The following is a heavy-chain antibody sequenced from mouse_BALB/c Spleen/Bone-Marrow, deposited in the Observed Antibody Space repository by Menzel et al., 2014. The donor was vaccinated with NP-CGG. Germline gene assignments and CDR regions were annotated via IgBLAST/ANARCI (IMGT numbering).Heavy chain of an antibody. CDR1: GFDFSRYW. CDR2: INPDSSTI. D-gene: IGHD1-2*01. V-gene: IGHV4-1*02. J-gene: IGHJ2*01. Sequence: EAMLVESGGGLVQPGGSLKLSCAASGFDFSRYWMSWVRQAPGKGLEWIGEINPDSSTINYTPSLKDKFIISRDNAKNTLYLQMRKVRSEDTALYYCARQGYYGYSDYWGQGTTLTVSS. CDR3: ARQGYYGYSDY.